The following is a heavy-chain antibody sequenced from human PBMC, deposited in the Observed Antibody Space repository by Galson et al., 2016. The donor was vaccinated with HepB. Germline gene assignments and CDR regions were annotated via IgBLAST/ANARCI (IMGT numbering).Heavy chain of an antibody. CDR3: AHEIYYGSGATAFDI. CDR2: IYWDDDK. J-gene: IGHJ3*02. Sequence: PALVKPTQTLTLTCTFSGLSLSTSGVGVGWIRQPPGKALEWLALIYWDDDKRYSPSLKSRLTITKDTSKNQVVHTMTNMDPVDTATYYCAHEIYYGSGATAFDIWGQGTMVTVSS. D-gene: IGHD3-10*01. CDR1: GLSLSTSGVG. V-gene: IGHV2-5*02.